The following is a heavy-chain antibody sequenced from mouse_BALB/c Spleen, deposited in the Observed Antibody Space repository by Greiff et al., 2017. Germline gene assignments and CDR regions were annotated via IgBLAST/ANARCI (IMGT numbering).Heavy chain of an antibody. V-gene: IGHV1S81*02. Sequence: VQLHQSGAELVKPGASVKLSCKASGYTFTSYYMYWVKQRPGQGLEWIGEINPSNGGTNFNEKFKSKATLTVDKSSSTAYMQLSSLTSEDSAVYYCTRRVYYAPYYFDYWGQGTTLTVSS. CDR2: INPSNGGT. CDR1: GYTFTSYY. J-gene: IGHJ2*01. D-gene: IGHD1-1*01. CDR3: TRRVYYAPYYFDY.